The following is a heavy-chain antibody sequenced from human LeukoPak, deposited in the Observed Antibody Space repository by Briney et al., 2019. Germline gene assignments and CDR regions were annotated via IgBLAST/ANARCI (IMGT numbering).Heavy chain of an antibody. CDR1: GFPFTTYW. CDR2: INQDGSKR. V-gene: IGHV3-7*01. CDR3: ARDLLKDYCSGTNCHASPDY. J-gene: IGHJ4*02. Sequence: GGSLRLSCAASGFPFTTYWMSWVRQAPGKGLEWVANINQDGSKRYYADSVKGRFTLSRDNAKNSLYLQMDSLRAGDTAVYYCARDLLKDYCSGTNCHASPDYWGQGTLVTVSS. D-gene: IGHD2-2*01.